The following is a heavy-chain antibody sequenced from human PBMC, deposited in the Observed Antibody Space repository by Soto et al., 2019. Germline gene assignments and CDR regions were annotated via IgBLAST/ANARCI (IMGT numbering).Heavy chain of an antibody. CDR2: IWYDGSNK. J-gene: IGHJ6*02. CDR3: ARESEGATGGMGV. V-gene: IGHV3-33*01. D-gene: IGHD1-26*01. Sequence: QVQLVESGGGVVQPGRSLRLSCAASGFTFSSYGMHWVRQAPGKGLEWVADIWYDGSNKYYADSVKGRFTISRDNSKNPRDLLVSCLRAEDTSVYYCARESEGATGGMGVSGQGTTVTVSS. CDR1: GFTFSSYG.